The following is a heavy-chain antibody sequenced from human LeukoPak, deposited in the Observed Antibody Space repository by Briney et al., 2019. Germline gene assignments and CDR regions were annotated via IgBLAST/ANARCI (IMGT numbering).Heavy chain of an antibody. CDR3: ARGMIVVVDDAFDI. CDR2: IYTSGST. J-gene: IGHJ3*02. V-gene: IGHV4-4*07. Sequence: SETLSLTCTVSGGSISSYYWSWIRQPAGKGLEWIGRIYTSGSTNYNPSLKSRVTMSVDTSKNQFSLKLSSVTAADTAVYYCARGMIVVVDDAFDIWGQGTMVTVSS. D-gene: IGHD3-22*01. CDR1: GGSISSYY.